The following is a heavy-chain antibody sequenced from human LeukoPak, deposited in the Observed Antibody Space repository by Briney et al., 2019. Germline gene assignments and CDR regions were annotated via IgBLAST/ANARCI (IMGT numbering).Heavy chain of an antibody. D-gene: IGHD3-22*01. CDR1: GFTFSSYA. CDR3: AKDMMYDSSGYSYYYYGMDV. J-gene: IGHJ6*02. CDR2: ISGSGGST. Sequence: GGSLRLSCAASGFTFSSYAMSWVRQAPGKGLEWVSAISGSGGSTYYADSVKGRFTISRDNSKNTLYLQMNSLRAEDTAVYYCAKDMMYDSSGYSYYYYGMDVWGQGTTVTVSS. V-gene: IGHV3-23*01.